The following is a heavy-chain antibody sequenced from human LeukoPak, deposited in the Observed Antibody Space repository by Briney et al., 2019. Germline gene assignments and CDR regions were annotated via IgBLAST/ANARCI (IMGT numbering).Heavy chain of an antibody. J-gene: IGHJ5*02. Sequence: SETRSLTCAVSGGSISSFYWSSVRQPPGKGLEWIGYIYTSGSTNYNPSLKSRVTISVDTSKNKFSLKLSSVTAADTAVYYCARHGVLLSWFDPWGQGTLVTVSS. V-gene: IGHV4-4*09. CDR3: ARHGVLLSWFDP. D-gene: IGHD3-10*01. CDR1: GGSISSFY. CDR2: IYTSGST.